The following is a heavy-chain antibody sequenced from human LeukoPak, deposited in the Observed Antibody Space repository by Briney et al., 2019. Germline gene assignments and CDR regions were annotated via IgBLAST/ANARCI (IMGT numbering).Heavy chain of an antibody. CDR3: ASLMATITFDY. Sequence: SETLSLTCTVSGYSISRGYYWGWIRQPPGKGLEWIGSIYQSGSTYYNSSLKSRVTISVDTSKNQFSLKLSSVTAADTAVYYCASLMATITFDYWGQGTLVTVSS. J-gene: IGHJ4*02. V-gene: IGHV4-38-2*02. CDR2: IYQSGST. CDR1: GYSISRGYY. D-gene: IGHD5-24*01.